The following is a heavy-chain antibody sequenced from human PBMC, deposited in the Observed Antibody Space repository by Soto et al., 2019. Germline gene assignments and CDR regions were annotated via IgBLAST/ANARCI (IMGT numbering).Heavy chain of an antibody. CDR2: IFSNDEK. J-gene: IGHJ5*02. CDR1: GFSLSNARMG. Sequence: QVTLKESGPVLVKPTETLTLTCTVSGFSLSNARMGVSWIRQPPGKALEWLAHIFSNDEKSYSTSLKSRLTTSKDTSKSQVVLTMTNMDPVDTATYYCARMRYDILTGYSPEGWFDPWGQGTLVTVSS. V-gene: IGHV2-26*01. D-gene: IGHD3-9*01. CDR3: ARMRYDILTGYSPEGWFDP.